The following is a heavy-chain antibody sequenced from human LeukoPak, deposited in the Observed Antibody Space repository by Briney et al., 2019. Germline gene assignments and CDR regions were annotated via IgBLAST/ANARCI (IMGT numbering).Heavy chain of an antibody. V-gene: IGHV3-7*04. CDR1: GFTFSDYG. CDR2: IRQDGSEK. J-gene: IGHJ4*02. Sequence: PGGSLTLSCAASGFTFSDYGMTWVRQSRGKAREGEENIRQDGSEKNYVDCVKGQFPIYRDNGKKSLYLQTNSLRAEDTAVYYCARGNWEPSAYWGQGALVTVSS. D-gene: IGHD7-27*01. CDR3: ARGNWEPSAY.